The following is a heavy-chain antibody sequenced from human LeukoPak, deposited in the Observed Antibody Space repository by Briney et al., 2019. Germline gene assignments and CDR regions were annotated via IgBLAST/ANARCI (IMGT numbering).Heavy chain of an antibody. CDR2: IREGGSEK. D-gene: IGHD1-26*01. CDR1: GFTFSSYW. J-gene: IGHJ4*02. Sequence: GGSLRLSCAASGFTFSSYWMSWVRQAPGKGLEWVAHIREGGSEKYYLDSVEGRFTISRDNAKSSLYLQLNSLRVDDTAVYYCATYSGAHHKTFDYWGRGTLVTVS. CDR3: ATYSGAHHKTFDY. V-gene: IGHV3-7*01.